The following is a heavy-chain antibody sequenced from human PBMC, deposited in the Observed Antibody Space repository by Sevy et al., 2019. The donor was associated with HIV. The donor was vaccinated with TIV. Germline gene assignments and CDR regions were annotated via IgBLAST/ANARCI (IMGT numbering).Heavy chain of an antibody. V-gene: IGHV4-61*02. J-gene: IGHJ6*02. D-gene: IGHD4-17*01. CDR3: ARDDYGGNSKTPYYYYYGMDV. Sequence: SETVSLTCTVSGGSISSGSYYWSWIRQPAGKGLEWIGRIYTSGSTNYNPSLKSRVTMSVDTSKNQFSLKLSSVTAADTAVYYCARDDYGGNSKTPYYYYYGMDVWGQGTTVTVSS. CDR1: GGSISSGSYY. CDR2: IYTSGST.